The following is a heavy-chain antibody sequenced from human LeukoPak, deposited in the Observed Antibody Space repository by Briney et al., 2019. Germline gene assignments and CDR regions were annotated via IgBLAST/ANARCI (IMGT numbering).Heavy chain of an antibody. CDR2: INWNGGST. CDR3: ARGIVGATSGNFDY. J-gene: IGHJ4*02. Sequence: GGTLRLSCAASGFTFSSYGMSWVRQAPGKGLEWVSGINWNGGSTGYADSVKGRFTISRDNAKNSLYLQMNSLRAEDTALYYCARGIVGATSGNFDYWGQGTPVTVSS. D-gene: IGHD1-26*01. CDR1: GFTFSSYG. V-gene: IGHV3-20*04.